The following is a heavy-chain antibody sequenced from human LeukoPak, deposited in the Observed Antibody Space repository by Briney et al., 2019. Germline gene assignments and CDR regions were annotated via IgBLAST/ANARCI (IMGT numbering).Heavy chain of an antibody. CDR2: IRSNGATA. D-gene: IGHD1-1*01. CDR3: ARGQEFDDGVFDS. J-gene: IGHJ4*02. CDR1: GFSFSSFA. V-gene: IGHV3-23*01. Sequence: GGSLRLSCAASGFSFSSFAMTWVRQAPGKGLEWVSTIRSNGATAYNADSVKGRFTISRDNSKNTAYLQMNSLRVEDTAIYYCARGQEFDDGVFDSWGREPWSPSPQ.